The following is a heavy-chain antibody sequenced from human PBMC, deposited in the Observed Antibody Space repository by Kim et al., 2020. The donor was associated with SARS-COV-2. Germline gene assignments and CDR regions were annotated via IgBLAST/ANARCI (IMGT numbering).Heavy chain of an antibody. Sequence: YPGAVKGRFTISRENAKNSLYLQMNSLRAGDTAVYYCARAGGAGPYYFDYWSQGTLVTVSS. V-gene: IGHV3-13*01. CDR3: ARAGGAGPYYFDY. J-gene: IGHJ4*02. D-gene: IGHD3-16*01.